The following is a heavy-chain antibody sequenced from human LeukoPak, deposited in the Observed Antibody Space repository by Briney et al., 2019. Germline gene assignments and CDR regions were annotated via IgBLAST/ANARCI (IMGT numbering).Heavy chain of an antibody. J-gene: IGHJ5*02. Sequence: TGGSLRLSCAASGFAFSSYAMSWVRQAPGKGLEWVSAISDSAYSTFYADSVKGRFTISRDDSQNTLYLQMNSLRAEDTAVYYCAKDPPLLRFLEWLHSWGQGTLVTVSS. CDR1: GFAFSSYA. D-gene: IGHD3-3*01. CDR2: ISDSAYST. CDR3: AKDPPLLRFLEWLHS. V-gene: IGHV3-23*01.